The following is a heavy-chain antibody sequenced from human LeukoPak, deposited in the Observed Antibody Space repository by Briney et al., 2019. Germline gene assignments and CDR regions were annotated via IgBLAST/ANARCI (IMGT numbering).Heavy chain of an antibody. CDR2: ISAYNGNT. CDR3: ARDSGGELIWFGELLCDY. V-gene: IGHV1-18*04. Sequence: GASVKVSCKASGYTFTSYGISWVRQAPGQGLEWMGWISAYNGNTNYAQKLQGRVTMTTDTSTSTAYMELRSLRSDDTAVYYCARDSGGELIWFGELLCDYWGQGTLVTVSS. D-gene: IGHD3-10*01. CDR1: GYTFTSYG. J-gene: IGHJ4*02.